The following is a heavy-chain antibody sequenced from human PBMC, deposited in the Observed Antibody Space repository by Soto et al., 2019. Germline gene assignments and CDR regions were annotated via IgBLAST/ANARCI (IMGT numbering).Heavy chain of an antibody. CDR3: TGGDCKSSCSIGF. J-gene: IGHJ4*02. CDR1: GFGFSNYE. CDR2: ITSSGGAT. D-gene: IGHD2-21*02. Sequence: EVQLVESGGGLVQPGGSLRLSCAASGFGFSNYEMNWVRQAPGKGLEWVSYITSSGGATMYDDSVKSRLTISRDTAKDSVYPKMNSVRVEETDVFYCTGGDCKSSCSIGFRGQEALVTVSS. V-gene: IGHV3-48*03.